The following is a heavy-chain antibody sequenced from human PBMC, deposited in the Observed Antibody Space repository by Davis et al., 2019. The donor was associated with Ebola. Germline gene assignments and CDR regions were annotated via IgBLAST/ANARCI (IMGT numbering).Heavy chain of an antibody. J-gene: IGHJ3*01. V-gene: IGHV3-23*01. Sequence: GGSLRLSCAASGLIFNNYWMSWIRQAPGKGPEWVSTLGLSADTYYADSVKGRFTISRDNSKNTLHLQMNSLRVEDTAIYYCAKDTSNVWFDVWGQGTMVTVSS. CDR1: GLIFNNYW. CDR3: AKDTSNVWFDV. D-gene: IGHD6-19*01. CDR2: LGLSADT.